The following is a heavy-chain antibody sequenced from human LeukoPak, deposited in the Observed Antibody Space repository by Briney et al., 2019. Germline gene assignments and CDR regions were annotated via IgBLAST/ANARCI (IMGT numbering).Heavy chain of an antibody. D-gene: IGHD6-13*01. CDR1: GDSVSSNSAA. Sequence: SQTLSLTCAISGDSVSSNSAALNWIRQSPSRGLEWLGRTYYRSKWYNDYAVSVKSRITINPDTSKNQFSLQLNSVTPEDTAVYYCARKARSTGIAAAGTGFDPWGQGTLVTVSS. J-gene: IGHJ5*02. V-gene: IGHV6-1*01. CDR3: ARKARSTGIAAAGTGFDP. CDR2: TYYRSKWYN.